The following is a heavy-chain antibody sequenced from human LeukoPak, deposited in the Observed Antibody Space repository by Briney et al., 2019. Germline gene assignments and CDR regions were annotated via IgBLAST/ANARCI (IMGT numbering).Heavy chain of an antibody. CDR2: IKQDGSHK. Sequence: GGTLRLSCAASGFTLRSNWMSWVRQAPGKGLEWVANIKQDGSHKNYADSVKGRFTISRDNAKNSLYLQMNSLRAEDTAVYYCARETPDSSGWDWGQGTLVTVSS. V-gene: IGHV3-7*01. D-gene: IGHD6-19*01. CDR3: ARETPDSSGWD. CDR1: GFTLRSNW. J-gene: IGHJ4*02.